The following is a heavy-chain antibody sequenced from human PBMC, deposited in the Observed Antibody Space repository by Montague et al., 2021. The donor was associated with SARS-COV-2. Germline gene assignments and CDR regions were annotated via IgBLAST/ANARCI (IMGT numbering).Heavy chain of an antibody. D-gene: IGHD3-3*01. CDR2: IYYSGST. V-gene: IGHV4-59*01. CDR3: ARQVPGFWSGIDY. CDR1: GGSISSYY. J-gene: IGHJ4*02. Sequence: SETLSLTCTVSGGSISSYYWSWIRQPPGKGLEWIGYIYYSGSTNYNPSLKSRVPITVDTSKTQFSLKLSSVTAADTAVYYCARQVPGFWSGIDYWGQGTLVTVSS.